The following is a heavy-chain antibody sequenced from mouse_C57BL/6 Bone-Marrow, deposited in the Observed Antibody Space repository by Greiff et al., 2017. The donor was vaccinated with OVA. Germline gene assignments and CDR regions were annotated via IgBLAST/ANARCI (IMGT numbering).Heavy chain of an antibody. D-gene: IGHD1-1*02. J-gene: IGHJ3*01. Sequence: QLQPSGPELVKPGASVKISCKASGYSFTDYNMNWVKQSNGKSLEWIGVINPNYGTTSYNQKFKGKATLTVDQSASTSYMQLNSLTSEDSAVFYSERSEGVWYLAWFAYWGQGTLATVSA. CDR3: ERSEGVWYLAWFAY. V-gene: IGHV1-39*01. CDR2: INPNYGTT. CDR1: GYSFTDYN.